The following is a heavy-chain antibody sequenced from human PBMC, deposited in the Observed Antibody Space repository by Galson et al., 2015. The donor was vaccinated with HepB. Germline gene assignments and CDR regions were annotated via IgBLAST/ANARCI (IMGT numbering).Heavy chain of an antibody. J-gene: IGHJ3*02. D-gene: IGHD6-19*01. CDR3: ALIAVAGTSAFDI. V-gene: IGHV3-23*01. Sequence: SLRLSCAASGFTFSSYAMSWVRQAPGKGLEWVSAISGSGGSTYYADSVKGRFTISRDNSKNTLYLQMSSLRAEDTAVYYCALIAVAGTSAFDIWGQGTMVTVSS. CDR1: GFTFSSYA. CDR2: ISGSGGST.